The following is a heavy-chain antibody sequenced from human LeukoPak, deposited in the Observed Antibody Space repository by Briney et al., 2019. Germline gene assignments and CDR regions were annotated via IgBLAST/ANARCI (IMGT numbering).Heavy chain of an antibody. D-gene: IGHD6-13*01. J-gene: IGHJ4*02. V-gene: IGHV1-8*01. CDR3: ARKVGRQLVAYLGY. CDR2: MNPNSGNT. CDR1: GHTFTSYD. Sequence: ASVKVSCKASGHTFTSYDINWVRQATGQGLEWMGWMNPNSGNTGYAQKFQGRVTMTRNTSISTAYMELSSLRSEDTAVYYCARKVGRQLVAYLGYWGQGTLVTVSS.